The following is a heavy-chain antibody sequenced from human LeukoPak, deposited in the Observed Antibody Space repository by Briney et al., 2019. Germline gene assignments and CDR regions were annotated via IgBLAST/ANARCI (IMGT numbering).Heavy chain of an antibody. J-gene: IGHJ5*02. V-gene: IGHV5-51*01. D-gene: IGHD1-20*01. Sequence: GESPKISCKGSGYSFTSYWIGWVRQMPGKGLEWMGIIYPGDSDTRYSPSFQGQVTISADKSISTAYLQWSSLKASDTAMYYCARSNWNEVVGNWFDPWGQGTLVTVSS. CDR2: IYPGDSDT. CDR3: ARSNWNEVVGNWFDP. CDR1: GYSFTSYW.